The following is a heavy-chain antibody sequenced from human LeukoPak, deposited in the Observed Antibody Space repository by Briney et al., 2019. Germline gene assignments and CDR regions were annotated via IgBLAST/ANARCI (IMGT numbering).Heavy chain of an antibody. D-gene: IGHD3-3*01. Sequence: GRSLRLSCAASGFTFDDYAMHWVRQAPGKGLEWVSGISWNSGSIGYADSVKGRFTISRDNAKNSLYLQMNSLRAEDTAVYYCAREKKTEWTTGAFDMWGQGTMVIVSS. V-gene: IGHV3-9*01. CDR1: GFTFDDYA. J-gene: IGHJ3*02. CDR2: ISWNSGSI. CDR3: AREKKTEWTTGAFDM.